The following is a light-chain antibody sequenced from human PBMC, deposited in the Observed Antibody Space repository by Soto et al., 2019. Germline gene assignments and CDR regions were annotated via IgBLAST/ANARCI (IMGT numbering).Light chain of an antibody. CDR3: QQYGSSVT. J-gene: IGKJ1*01. CDR1: QSVSSSY. V-gene: IGKV3-20*01. CDR2: GAS. Sequence: EIVLTHSQGTLSLSPGERATLSCRASQSVSSSYLAWYQQKPGQAPRLLIYGASSRATGIPDRFSGSGSGTDFPLTIRRLEPEDFAVYYCQQYGSSVTFGQGTKVEIK.